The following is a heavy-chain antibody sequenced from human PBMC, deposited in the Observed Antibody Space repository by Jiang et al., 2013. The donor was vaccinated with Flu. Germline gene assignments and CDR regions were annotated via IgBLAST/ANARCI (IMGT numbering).Heavy chain of an antibody. CDR2: FDPEDGET. CDR3: ATVSNTMVRGVLHAYYYYGMDV. Sequence: SGAEVKKPGASVKVSCKVSGYTLTELSMHWVRQAPGKGLEWMGGFDPEDGETIYAQKFQGRVTMTEDTSTDTAYMELSSLRSEDTAVYYCATVSNTMVRGVLHAYYYYGMDVWGRGTTVT. J-gene: IGHJ6*02. V-gene: IGHV1-24*01. D-gene: IGHD3-10*01. CDR1: GYTLTELS.